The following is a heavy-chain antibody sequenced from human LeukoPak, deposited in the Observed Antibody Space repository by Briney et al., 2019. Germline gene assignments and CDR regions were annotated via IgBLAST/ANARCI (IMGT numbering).Heavy chain of an antibody. CDR1: GFSFSRYW. J-gene: IGHJ6*03. D-gene: IGHD1-1*01. CDR2: IKQDGREE. Sequence: PGGSLRLSCAASGFSFSRYWMSWVRQAPGKGLEWVANIKQDGREEYYVESVKGRLTISRDNSKNTVYLQMNSLRAEDTAVYYCATALLRASTYMDVWGKGTTVTVSS. CDR3: ATALLRASTYMDV. V-gene: IGHV3-7*03.